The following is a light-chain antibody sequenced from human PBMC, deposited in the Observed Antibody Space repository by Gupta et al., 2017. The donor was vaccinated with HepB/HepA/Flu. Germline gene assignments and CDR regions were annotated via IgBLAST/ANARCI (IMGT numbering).Light chain of an antibody. CDR1: KLGDKY. J-gene: IGLJ2*01. Sequence: SYELTQPPSVSVSPGQTASITCSGDKLGDKYACWYQQKPGQSPVLVIYQDSKRPSGTPERFSGSNSGITATLTISGTQAMDEADYYCQAWDSSTDVVFGGGTKLTVL. CDR2: QDS. V-gene: IGLV3-1*01. CDR3: QAWDSSTDVV.